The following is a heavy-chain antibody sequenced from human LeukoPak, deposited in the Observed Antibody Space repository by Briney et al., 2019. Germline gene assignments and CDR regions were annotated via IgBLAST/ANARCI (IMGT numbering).Heavy chain of an antibody. CDR2: ISHSGTT. CDR3: ARPLYYDFSFDP. CDR1: GGSISSGVYY. Sequence: SETLSLTCTVSGGSISSGVYYWTWIRQPPGKGLEWIGYISHSGTTFYTSSLKSRVTISVDRSKSQFSLKLSSVTAADTAVYYCARPLYYDFSFDPWGQGTLVTVSS. J-gene: IGHJ5*02. D-gene: IGHD3-3*01. V-gene: IGHV4-30-2*01.